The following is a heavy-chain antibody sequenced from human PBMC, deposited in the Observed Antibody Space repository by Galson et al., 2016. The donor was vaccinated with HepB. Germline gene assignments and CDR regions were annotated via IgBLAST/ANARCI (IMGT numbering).Heavy chain of an antibody. J-gene: IGHJ4*02. CDR1: GFTFSTYG. CDR3: ATGGPPTDDY. CDR2: ISNDGIST. Sequence: SLRLSCAASGFTFSTYGMHWVRQALGKGLEWVGVISNDGISTYHADSVKGRFTISRDNSKKTLYLQMNSLRAEDTAVYYCATGGPPTDDYWGQGTLVTVSS. D-gene: IGHD1-1*01. V-gene: IGHV3-30*03.